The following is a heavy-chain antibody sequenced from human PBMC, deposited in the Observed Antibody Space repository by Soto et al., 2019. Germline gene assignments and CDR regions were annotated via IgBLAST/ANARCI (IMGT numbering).Heavy chain of an antibody. CDR2: TYYRSKWYN. D-gene: IGHD2-15*01. J-gene: IGHJ4*02. Sequence: SQTLSLTCAISGDSVSSNSAAWNWIRQSPSRGLEWLGRTYYRSKWYNDYAVSVKSRITINPDTSKNQFSLQLNSVTPEDTAVYYCARGRYCSGGSCYPYFDYWGQGTLVTVSS. CDR1: GDSVSSNSAA. CDR3: ARGRYCSGGSCYPYFDY. V-gene: IGHV6-1*01.